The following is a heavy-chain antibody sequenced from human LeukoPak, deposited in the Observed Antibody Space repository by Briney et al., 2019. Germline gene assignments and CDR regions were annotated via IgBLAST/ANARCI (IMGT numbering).Heavy chain of an antibody. CDR1: GYTFSGYY. J-gene: IGHJ4*02. V-gene: IGHV1-2*02. CDR2: INPNSGGT. Sequence: ASVKVSCKASGYTFSGYYIHWVRQAPGQGLEWMGWINPNSGGTNYAQRFQGRVTMTRDTSISTAYMDLSRLRPDDTAVYYCARVFGRQTIDYWGQGTLVTVSS. CDR3: ARVFGRQTIDY. D-gene: IGHD1/OR15-1a*01.